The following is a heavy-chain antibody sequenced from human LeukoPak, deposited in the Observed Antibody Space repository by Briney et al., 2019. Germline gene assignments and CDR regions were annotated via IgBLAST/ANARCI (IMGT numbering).Heavy chain of an antibody. CDR3: AREVLGYSSSWLDY. V-gene: IGHV3-23*01. CDR1: GFAFDTYG. CDR2: ISGSGGST. Sequence: SGGSLRLSCAASGFAFDTYGMTWVRQAPGKGLEWVSAISGSGGSTYYADSVKGRFTISRDNSKNTLYLQMNSLRAEDTAVYYCAREVLGYSSSWLDYWGQGTLVTVSS. J-gene: IGHJ4*02. D-gene: IGHD6-13*01.